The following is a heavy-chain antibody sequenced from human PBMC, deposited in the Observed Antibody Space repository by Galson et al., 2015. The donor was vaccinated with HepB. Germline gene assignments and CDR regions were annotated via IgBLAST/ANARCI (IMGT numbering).Heavy chain of an antibody. D-gene: IGHD3-9*01. V-gene: IGHV3-23*01. CDR2: IGVSRSNT. Sequence: SLRLSCAASGFTFSRHGMNWVRQAPGKGLEWVAAIGVSRSNTDYADSVKGRFTISRDNSKNMLYLQMNNLRAEDTAVYYCAKGATDIDHSGQGTLVSV. J-gene: IGHJ4*02. CDR3: AKGATDIDH. CDR1: GFTFSRHG.